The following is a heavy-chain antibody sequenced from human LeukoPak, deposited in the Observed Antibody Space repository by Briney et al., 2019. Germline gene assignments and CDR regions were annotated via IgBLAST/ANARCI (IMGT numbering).Heavy chain of an antibody. CDR1: GDSVSSNTVA. Sequence: SQTLSLTCAISGDSVSSNTVAWNWIRQSPSRGLEWLGRTYYRSKWNIDYAPSLNSRITINPDTSKNPFSLQLNSVTPEDTAVYYCAREGLGMDVWGQGTTVTVSS. CDR2: TYYRSKWNI. V-gene: IGHV6-1*01. CDR3: AREGLGMDV. J-gene: IGHJ6*02. D-gene: IGHD5-12*01.